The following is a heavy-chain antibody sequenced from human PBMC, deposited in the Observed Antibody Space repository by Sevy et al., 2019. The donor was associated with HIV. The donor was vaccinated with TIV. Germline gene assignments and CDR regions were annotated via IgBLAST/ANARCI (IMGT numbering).Heavy chain of an antibody. V-gene: IGHV3-53*01. CDR3: ASLLAAADAFDY. CDR2: IYSGGST. CDR1: GFTVSSNY. J-gene: IGHJ4*02. D-gene: IGHD6-13*01. Sequence: GGSLRLSCAASGFTVSSNYMSWVRQAPGKGLEWVSVIYSGGSTYYADSVKGRFTISRDNSKNTRYLQMNSRRAEDTAVYYCASLLAAADAFDYWGQGTLVTVSS.